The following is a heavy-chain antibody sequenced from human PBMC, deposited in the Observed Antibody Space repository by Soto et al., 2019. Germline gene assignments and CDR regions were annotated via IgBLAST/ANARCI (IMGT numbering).Heavy chain of an antibody. CDR2: ISATSSTI. D-gene: IGHD2-15*01. J-gene: IGHJ4*02. V-gene: IGHV3-48*01. CDR1: GFTFSGYA. CDR3: ARGGLGYCTGGSCYSGGGNDF. Sequence: EVQLVESGGGLVQPGGSLRLSCAASGFTFSGYAMNWVRQTPGKGLEWLSYISATSSTIYYTDSVKGRFTISRDNAKNSLYLQMNSLRAEDTAVYYCARGGLGYCTGGSCYSGGGNDFWGQGTLVTVSS.